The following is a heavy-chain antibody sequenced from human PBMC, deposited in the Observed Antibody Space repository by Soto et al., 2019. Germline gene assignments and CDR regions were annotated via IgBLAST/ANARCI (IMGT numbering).Heavy chain of an antibody. Sequence: SGPTLVNPTQTLTLTCTFSGFSLSTSGVGVGWIRQPPGKALEWLALIYWNDDKRYSPSLKSRLTITKDTSKNQVVLTMTNMDPVAQPQYYCEYNGRIRGGNPSQTTSNTGREFWGKGTRSPSPQ. D-gene: IGHD2-8*01. CDR1: GFSLSTSGVG. CDR3: EYNGRIRGGNPSQTTSNTGREF. CDR2: IYWNDDK. V-gene: IGHV2-5*01. J-gene: IGHJ6*04.